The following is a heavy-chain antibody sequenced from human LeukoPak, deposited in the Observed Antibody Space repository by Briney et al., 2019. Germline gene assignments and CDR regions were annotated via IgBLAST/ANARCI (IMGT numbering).Heavy chain of an antibody. CDR1: GFTFSSYA. J-gene: IGHJ4*02. D-gene: IGHD5-24*01. CDR2: ISYDGSNK. V-gene: IGHV3-30-3*01. CDR3: AKGRDGYCDY. Sequence: PGRSLRLSCAASGFTFSSYAMHWVRQAPGKGLEWVAFISYDGSNKYYGDSVKGRFTVSRDSSKNTLYLQMNSLRAEDTAVYYCAKGRDGYCDYWGQGTLVTVSS.